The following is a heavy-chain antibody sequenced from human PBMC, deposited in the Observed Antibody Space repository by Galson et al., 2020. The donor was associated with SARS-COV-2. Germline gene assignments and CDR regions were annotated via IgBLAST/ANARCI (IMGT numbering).Heavy chain of an antibody. V-gene: IGHV4-39*07. J-gene: IGHJ5*02. CDR1: FDSITSSNYY. Sequence: SETLSLTCTVSFDSITSSNYYWAWIRQPPGKGLEWIGSIYYTGRTYHSPSLKSRVTISVDTSKNQFSLKVNSMTAADTAVYYCARAPRGDFYGGYPDLWGQGTLVTVSP. D-gene: IGHD3-3*01. CDR2: IYYTGRT. CDR3: ARAPRGDFYGGYPDL.